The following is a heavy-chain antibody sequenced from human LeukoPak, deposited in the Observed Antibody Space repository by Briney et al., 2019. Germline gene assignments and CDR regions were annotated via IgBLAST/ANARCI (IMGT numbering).Heavy chain of an antibody. J-gene: IGHJ5*02. CDR2: ISSGGDSI. CDR3: AREMDGEYGSGTFYDL. D-gene: IGHD3-10*01. CDR1: NFVFSDYY. Sequence: GGSMRLSCAASNFVFSDYYMSWVRQAPGKGLQWVSYISSGGDSIYYADSVRGRFTIPRDNAKNSLYLQMNSLRADDTAVYYCAREMDGEYGSGTFYDLWGQGNMVTVSS. V-gene: IGHV3-11*01.